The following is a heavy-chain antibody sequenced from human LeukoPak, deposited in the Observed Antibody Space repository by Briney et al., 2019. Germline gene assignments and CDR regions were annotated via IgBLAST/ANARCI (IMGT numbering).Heavy chain of an antibody. Sequence: GGSLRLSCAASGFAFSTYGVHWVRQAPGKGLEWVAFIRYDGKNKYYADSVKGRFTISRDNSKNTLYLQMNSLRPEDTAVYYCAKDGGYCSSISCYTPDYYFDYWGQGTLVTVSS. J-gene: IGHJ4*02. D-gene: IGHD2-2*02. V-gene: IGHV3-30*02. CDR2: IRYDGKNK. CDR1: GFAFSTYG. CDR3: AKDGGYCSSISCYTPDYYFDY.